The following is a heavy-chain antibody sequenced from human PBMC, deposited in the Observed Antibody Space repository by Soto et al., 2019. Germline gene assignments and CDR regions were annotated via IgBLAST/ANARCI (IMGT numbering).Heavy chain of an antibody. J-gene: IGHJ3*02. CDR2: IYPGDSDT. CDR1: GYRFTNYW. CDR3: TRRYCSSTDCPDDALDI. Sequence: GESLKISCKGSGYRFTNYWIGWVRQMPGKGLEWMGIIYPGDSDTRYSPSFQGQVTISADKSISTTYLQWSSLKASDTAMYYCTRRYCSSTDCPDDALDIWGQGTMVTVSS. D-gene: IGHD2-2*01. V-gene: IGHV5-51*01.